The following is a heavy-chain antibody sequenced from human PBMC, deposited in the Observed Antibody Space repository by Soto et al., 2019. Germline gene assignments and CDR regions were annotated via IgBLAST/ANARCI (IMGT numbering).Heavy chain of an antibody. CDR3: ARGATAGSPADDY. Sequence: PSETLSLTCPVSGGSISSGGYYWSWIRQHPGKGLEWIGYIYYSGSTYYNPSLKSRVTISVDTSKNQFSLKLSSVTAADTAVYYCARGATAGSPADDYWGQGTLVTVSS. J-gene: IGHJ4*02. CDR2: IYYSGST. CDR1: GGSISSGGYY. D-gene: IGHD6-13*01. V-gene: IGHV4-31*03.